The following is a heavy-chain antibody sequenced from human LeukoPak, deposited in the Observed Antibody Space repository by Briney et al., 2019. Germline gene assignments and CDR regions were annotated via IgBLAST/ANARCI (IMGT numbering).Heavy chain of an antibody. Sequence: GGSLRLSCAASGFPFSSYWMAWVRQAPGKGLEWVASIKQDGGETFYVDSVKGRFTISRDNAKNSLYLQMNSLRAEDTAVYYCARDQNNGMDVWGQGTTVTVSS. D-gene: IGHD1/OR15-1a*01. V-gene: IGHV3-7*01. CDR1: GFPFSSYW. CDR2: IKQDGGET. CDR3: ARDQNNGMDV. J-gene: IGHJ6*02.